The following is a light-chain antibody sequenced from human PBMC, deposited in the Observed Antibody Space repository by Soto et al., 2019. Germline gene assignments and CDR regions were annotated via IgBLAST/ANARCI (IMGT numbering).Light chain of an antibody. V-gene: IGLV2-8*01. CDR3: SSYAGSNNLV. CDR1: SSDIGGYDY. J-gene: IGLJ3*02. CDR2: EVN. Sequence: QSALTQPPSASGSPGQSVTISCTGTSSDIGGYDYVSWYQQHPGKAPKLIIYEVNKRPSGVPDRFSGSKFGNTASLIVSGLQAEDEADYYCSSYAGSNNLVFAGGTKLTVL.